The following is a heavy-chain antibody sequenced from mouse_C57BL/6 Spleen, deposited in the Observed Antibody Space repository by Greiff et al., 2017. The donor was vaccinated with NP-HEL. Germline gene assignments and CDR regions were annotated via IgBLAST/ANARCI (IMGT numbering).Heavy chain of an antibody. V-gene: IGHV3-6*01. CDR3: ARRDYYGSSYAMDY. J-gene: IGHJ4*01. Sequence: DVKLQESGPGLVKPSQSLSLTCSVTGYSITSGYYWNWIRQFPGNKLEWMGYISYDGSNNYNPSLKNRISITRDTSKNQFFLKLNSVTTEDTATYYCARRDYYGSSYAMDYWGQGTSVTVSS. CDR2: ISYDGSN. D-gene: IGHD1-1*01. CDR1: GYSITSGYY.